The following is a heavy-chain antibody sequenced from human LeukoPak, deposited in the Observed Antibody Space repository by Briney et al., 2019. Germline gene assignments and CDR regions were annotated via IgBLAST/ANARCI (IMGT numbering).Heavy chain of an antibody. V-gene: IGHV3-23*01. Sequence: PGGSLRLSCAASGFTFSSYAMSWVRQAPGKGLEWVSTIGDSGGSTYYAESVKGRFTISRDNSKNTLYLQMNSLRAEDTAVYYCAKSDYNRFRVWRATGPKSLFDYWGQGTLVTVSS. D-gene: IGHD1-14*01. J-gene: IGHJ4*02. CDR2: IGDSGGST. CDR1: GFTFSSYA. CDR3: AKSDYNRFRVWRATGPKSLFDY.